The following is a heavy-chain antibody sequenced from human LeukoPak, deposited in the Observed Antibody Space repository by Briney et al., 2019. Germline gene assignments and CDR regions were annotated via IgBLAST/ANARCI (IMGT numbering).Heavy chain of an antibody. CDR2: IYHSGST. Sequence: SETLSLTCTVSGYSISSGYYWGWIRQPPGKGLEWIGSIYHSGSTYYNPSLKSRVTISVDTSKNQFSLKLSSVTAADTAVYYCARMTTVTTFFDYWGQGTLVTVSS. CDR1: GYSISSGYY. J-gene: IGHJ4*02. V-gene: IGHV4-38-2*02. D-gene: IGHD4-11*01. CDR3: ARMTTVTTFFDY.